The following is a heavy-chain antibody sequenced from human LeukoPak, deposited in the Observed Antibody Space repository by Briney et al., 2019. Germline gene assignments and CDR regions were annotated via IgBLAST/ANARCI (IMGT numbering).Heavy chain of an antibody. Sequence: GGSLRLSCAASGFTFSNAWTSWVRQAPGKGLEWVGRIKSKTDGGTTDYAAPVKGRFTISRDDSKNTLYLQMNSLKTEDTAVYYCTTDYGDYVGYYYGMDVWGQGTTVTVSS. CDR3: TTDYGDYVGYYYGMDV. V-gene: IGHV3-15*01. CDR2: IKSKTDGGTT. J-gene: IGHJ6*02. D-gene: IGHD4-17*01. CDR1: GFTFSNAW.